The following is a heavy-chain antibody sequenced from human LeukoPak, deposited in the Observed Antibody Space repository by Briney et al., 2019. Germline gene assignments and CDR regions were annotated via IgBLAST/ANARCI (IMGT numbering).Heavy chain of an antibody. V-gene: IGHV3-7*01. CDR2: IKQDGSEK. D-gene: IGHD6-13*01. CDR1: GFTFSSYW. CDR3: VREEKQQLVPWYYYYYGMDV. J-gene: IGHJ6*02. Sequence: GGSLRLSCAASGFTFSSYWMSWVRQAPGKGLEWVANIKQDGSEKYYVDSVKGRFTISRDNAKNSLYLQMNSLRAEDTAVYYCVREEKQQLVPWYYYYYGMDVWGQGTMVTVSS.